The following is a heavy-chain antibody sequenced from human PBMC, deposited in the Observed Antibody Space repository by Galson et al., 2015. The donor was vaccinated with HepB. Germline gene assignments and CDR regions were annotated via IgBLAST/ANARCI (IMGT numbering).Heavy chain of an antibody. CDR2: ISSSSSYI. Sequence: SLRLSCAASGFSFSSYNMNWVRQAPGKGLEWVSSISSSSSYIYYADSVKGRFTISSDNAKNPLYLQMNSLRAEDTAVYYCARVQYFDSSALLLWGQGTLVTVSS. J-gene: IGHJ4*02. CDR3: ARVQYFDSSALLL. D-gene: IGHD3-22*01. CDR1: GFSFSSYN. V-gene: IGHV3-21*01.